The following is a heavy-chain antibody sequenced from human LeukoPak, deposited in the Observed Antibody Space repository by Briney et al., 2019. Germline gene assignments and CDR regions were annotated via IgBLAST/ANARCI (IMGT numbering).Heavy chain of an antibody. Sequence: GGSLRLSCAASGFTFSSYAMLWVRQAPGKGLVWLAVISYDGSQKFYEDSVKGRFTISRDNVKNTLYLQMNSLRAEDTAVYHCARGTVLLWFGVDYWGQGTLVTVSS. CDR1: GFTFSSYA. CDR3: ARGTVLLWFGVDY. J-gene: IGHJ4*02. CDR2: ISYDGSQK. V-gene: IGHV3-30-3*01. D-gene: IGHD3-10*01.